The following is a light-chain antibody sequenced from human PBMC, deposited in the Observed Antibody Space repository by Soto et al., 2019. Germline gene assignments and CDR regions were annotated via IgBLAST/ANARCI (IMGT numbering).Light chain of an antibody. Sequence: EIVLTQSPATLSLSPGERATLSCRASQSVSSYLAWYQQKPGQAPRLLIYDASTRATGIPARFSGSGSGTAFTLTISSLAPEDFAVYYCQQRSNWPPLTFGGGTNVEIK. J-gene: IGKJ4*01. CDR2: DAS. CDR3: QQRSNWPPLT. V-gene: IGKV3-11*01. CDR1: QSVSSY.